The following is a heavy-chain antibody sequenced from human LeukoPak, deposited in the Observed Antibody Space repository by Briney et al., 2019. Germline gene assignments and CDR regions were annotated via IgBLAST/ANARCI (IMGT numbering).Heavy chain of an antibody. D-gene: IGHD4-17*01. CDR3: ARATDPLIPTVKY. J-gene: IGHJ4*02. CDR1: GFTFNTYW. V-gene: IGHV3-7*03. Sequence: PGGSLRLSCTGSGFTFNTYWMTWIRQAPGKGLEWVANLNGDGSVNGYADSVKGRFTISRDNAKNSLYLQMNSLRVDDTAVYYCARATDPLIPTVKYWGQGTLVTVSS. CDR2: LNGDGSVN.